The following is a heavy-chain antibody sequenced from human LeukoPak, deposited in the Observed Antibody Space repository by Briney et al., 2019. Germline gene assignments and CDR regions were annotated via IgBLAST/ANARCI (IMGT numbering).Heavy chain of an antibody. CDR1: GFTFSDYW. CDR3: GRDESVSGPTTFDF. CDR2: INSDGRST. D-gene: IGHD6-19*01. Sequence: GGSLRLSCAASGFTFSDYWMHWVRQVPGKGLVWVSRINSDGRSTIYADSVKGRFTISRDNAKNTLYLKMNSLRGEDTGVYYCGRDESVSGPTTFDFWGQGTLVTVSS. V-gene: IGHV3-74*01. J-gene: IGHJ4*02.